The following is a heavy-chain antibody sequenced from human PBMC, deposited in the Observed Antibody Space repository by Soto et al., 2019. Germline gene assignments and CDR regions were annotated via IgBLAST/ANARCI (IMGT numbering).Heavy chain of an antibody. Sequence: PGWSLRLSCVASGSTFSSAVMDWVRHAPGKEFEWVSSISGSGDDTHYADSVKGRFTVSRDNSKNTLFLQMNSLRVEDTAIYYYEKEIESTIGTSQSSTSYLSHWGQGPLVTVPP. D-gene: IGHD1-1*01. CDR1: GSTFSSAV. CDR2: ISGSGDDT. V-gene: IGHV3-23*01. J-gene: IGHJ4*02. CDR3: EKEIESTIGTSQSSTSYLSH.